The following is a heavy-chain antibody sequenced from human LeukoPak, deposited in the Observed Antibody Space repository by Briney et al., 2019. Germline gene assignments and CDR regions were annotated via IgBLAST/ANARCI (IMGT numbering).Heavy chain of an antibody. CDR1: GFTFSRYS. Sequence: GGSLRLSCAASGFTFSRYSMNWVRQAPGKGLEWVSSISGTGSYKYYADSVKGRFTISRDNAKNSLYLQMNSLRAEDTAVYYCAKDMITFGGVDDAFDIWGQGTMVTVSS. CDR2: ISGTGSYK. CDR3: AKDMITFGGVDDAFDI. J-gene: IGHJ3*02. D-gene: IGHD3-16*01. V-gene: IGHV3-21*04.